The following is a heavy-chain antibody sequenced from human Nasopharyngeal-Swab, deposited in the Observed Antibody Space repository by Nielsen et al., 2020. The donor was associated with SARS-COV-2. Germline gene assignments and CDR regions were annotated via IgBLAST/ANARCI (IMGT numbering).Heavy chain of an antibody. D-gene: IGHD6-19*01. J-gene: IGHJ4*02. V-gene: IGHV3-11*03. CDR3: ARSAEDDEYVAVAGSFDY. Sequence: GESLKISCVASGFSFSDYYMSWIRQAPGKGLEWVSYISHRSTFTKFADSVKGRFTTSRDNTRNSVYLEMNSLRAEDTAVYYCARSAEDDEYVAVAGSFDYWGQGTLVTVSS. CDR2: ISHRSTFT. CDR1: GFSFSDYY.